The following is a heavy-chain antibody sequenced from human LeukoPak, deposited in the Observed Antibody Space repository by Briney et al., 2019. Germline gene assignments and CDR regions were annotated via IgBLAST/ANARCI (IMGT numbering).Heavy chain of an antibody. Sequence: GGSLRLSCAASGFTFSSYAMHWVRQAPGKGLEWVAVIYYDGSNKYYADSVKGRFTISRDNSKNTLYLQMNSLRAEDTAVYYCARGEGYSYDIYYYYGMDFWGQGTTVTVSS. D-gene: IGHD5-18*01. J-gene: IGHJ6*02. V-gene: IGHV3-30-3*01. CDR1: GFTFSSYA. CDR3: ARGEGYSYDIYYYYGMDF. CDR2: IYYDGSNK.